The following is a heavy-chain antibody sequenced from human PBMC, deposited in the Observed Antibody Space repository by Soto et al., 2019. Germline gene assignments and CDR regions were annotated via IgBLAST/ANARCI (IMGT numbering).Heavy chain of an antibody. CDR1: GGTFSSYA. CDR3: ARDGYSYGFSYYYGMDV. CDR2: IIPIFGTA. Sequence: SVKVSCKASGGTFSSYAISWVRQAPGQGLEWMGGIIPIFGTANYAQKFQGRVTITADESTSTAYMELSSLRSEDTAVYYCARDGYSYGFSYYYGMDVWGQGTTVTVSS. D-gene: IGHD5-18*01. J-gene: IGHJ6*02. V-gene: IGHV1-69*13.